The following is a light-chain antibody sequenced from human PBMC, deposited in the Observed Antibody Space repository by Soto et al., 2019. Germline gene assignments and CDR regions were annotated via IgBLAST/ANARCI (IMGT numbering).Light chain of an antibody. CDR2: DVS. CDR3: SSHTSSSTLVV. CDR1: SSDVGGYNY. J-gene: IGLJ2*01. Sequence: QSVLTQPASVSGSPGQSITISCTGSSSDVGGYNYVSWYQLHPGNAPKLMIYDVSNRPSGVSNRFSGSKSGNTASLTISGLQAEDEADYYCSSHTSSSTLVVFGGGTQLTVL. V-gene: IGLV2-14*03.